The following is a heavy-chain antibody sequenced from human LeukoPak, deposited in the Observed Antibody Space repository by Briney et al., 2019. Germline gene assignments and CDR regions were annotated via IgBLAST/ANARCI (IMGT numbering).Heavy chain of an antibody. CDR3: AHSRGYYYGSGSYYKFFDY. Sequence: SGPTLVNPTQTLTLTCTFSGFSLSTSGVGVGWIRQPPVKALEWLALFYWDDDKRYSPSLKSRLTITKHTSKNQVVLTMTNMDPVDTATYYCAHSRGYYYGSGSYYKFFDYWGQGTLVTVSS. CDR1: GFSLSTSGVG. J-gene: IGHJ4*02. D-gene: IGHD3-10*01. CDR2: FYWDDDK. V-gene: IGHV2-5*02.